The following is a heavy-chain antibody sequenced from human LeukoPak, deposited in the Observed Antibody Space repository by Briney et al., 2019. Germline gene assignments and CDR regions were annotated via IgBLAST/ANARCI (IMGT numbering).Heavy chain of an antibody. Sequence: PGGSLRLSCAASEFSFSSYGMHWLRQAPGKGPESVALIRHDGTETYHADSVKGRFTIPRDDSKSTFYLQMNSLRPEDTAVYYCAKANRDHLSHYYGVDVWGPGTTV. CDR1: EFSFSSYG. V-gene: IGHV3-30*02. CDR2: IRHDGTET. CDR3: AKANRDHLSHYYGVDV. D-gene: IGHD3-10*01. J-gene: IGHJ6*02.